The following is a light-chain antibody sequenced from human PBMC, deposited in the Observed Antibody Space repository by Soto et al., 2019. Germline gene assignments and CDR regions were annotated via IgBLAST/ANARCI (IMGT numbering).Light chain of an antibody. J-gene: IGKJ5*01. CDR1: QSVTTR. Sequence: IVLTQSPGTLSLSPGERVTLSCRASQSVTTRLAWYQHKPGQAHTLLMSGAYNRASGVQVRFSGSGSGTDFTLTITRLEPEDFALYYCKQYGGSPITFGLGTRLEIK. CDR2: GAY. V-gene: IGKV3-20*01. CDR3: KQYGGSPIT.